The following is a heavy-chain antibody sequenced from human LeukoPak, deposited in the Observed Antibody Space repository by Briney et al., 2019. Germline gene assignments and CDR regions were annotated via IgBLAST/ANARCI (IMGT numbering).Heavy chain of an antibody. CDR2: IYTSGST. V-gene: IGHV4-61*02. D-gene: IGHD3-10*01. CDR3: AREGVGYGSGSSFDY. J-gene: IGHJ4*02. Sequence: SETLSLTCTVSGGSISSGSYYWSWIRQPAGKGLEWIGRIYTSGSTNYNPSLKSRVTISVDTSKNQFSLKLSSVTAADTAVYYCAREGVGYGSGSSFDYWGQGTLVTVSS. CDR1: GGSISSGSYY.